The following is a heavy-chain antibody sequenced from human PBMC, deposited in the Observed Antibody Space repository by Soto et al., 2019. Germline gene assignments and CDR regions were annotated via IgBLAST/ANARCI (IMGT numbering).Heavy chain of an antibody. D-gene: IGHD3-3*01. J-gene: IGHJ5*02. V-gene: IGHV4-31*03. CDR1: GGSISSGDYY. CDR2: IYYSGST. Sequence: QVQLQESGPGLVKPSQTLSLTCTVSGGSISSGDYYWSWIRQHPGKGLEWIGYIYYSGSTYFNPSLKGRVIVSVDTSKNQLTLKLSSVTAADTALYYCARWWSGSRQGFDPWGQGTLVTVSS. CDR3: ARWWSGSRQGFDP.